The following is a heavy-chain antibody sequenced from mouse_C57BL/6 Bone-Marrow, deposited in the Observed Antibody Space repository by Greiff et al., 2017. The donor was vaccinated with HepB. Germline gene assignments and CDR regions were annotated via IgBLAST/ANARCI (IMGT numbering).Heavy chain of an antibody. Sequence: QVQLQQSGAELARPGASVKLSCKASGYTFTSYGISWVKQRTGQGLEWIGEIYPRSGNTYYNEKFKGKATLTADKSSSTAYMGLRSLTSEDSAVYFCALDYSEDFDYWGQGTTLTVSS. CDR3: ALDYSEDFDY. CDR2: IYPRSGNT. J-gene: IGHJ2*01. V-gene: IGHV1-81*01. D-gene: IGHD1-1*01. CDR1: GYTFTSYG.